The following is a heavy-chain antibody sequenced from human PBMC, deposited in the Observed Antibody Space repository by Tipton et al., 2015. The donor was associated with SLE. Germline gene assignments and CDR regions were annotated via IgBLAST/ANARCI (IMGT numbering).Heavy chain of an antibody. Sequence: TLSLTCTVSGGSISSYYWSWIRQPAGKGLEWIGRIYTSGSTNYNPSLKSRVTMSVDTSKNQFSLKLSSVTAADTAVYYCARGPSYASGRNWFDPWGQGTLVTVSS. CDR3: ARGPSYASGRNWFDP. V-gene: IGHV4-4*07. CDR2: IYTSGST. J-gene: IGHJ5*02. CDR1: GGSISSYY. D-gene: IGHD3-10*01.